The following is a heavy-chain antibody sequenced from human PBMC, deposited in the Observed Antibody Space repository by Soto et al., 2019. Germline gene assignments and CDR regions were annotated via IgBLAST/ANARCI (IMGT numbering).Heavy chain of an antibody. Sequence: QVQLVESGGGVVQPGRSLRLSCAASGLTFSNYAMHWVRQAPGKGLEWVAVISYDGSNKYYADSVKGRFTISRDNSKNSLYLQMNSLRAEDTAVYYCANFYYDTSGTTVGFDPWGQGTLVTVSS. CDR1: GLTFSNYA. CDR2: ISYDGSNK. V-gene: IGHV3-30*18. J-gene: IGHJ5*02. CDR3: ANFYYDTSGTTVGFDP. D-gene: IGHD3-22*01.